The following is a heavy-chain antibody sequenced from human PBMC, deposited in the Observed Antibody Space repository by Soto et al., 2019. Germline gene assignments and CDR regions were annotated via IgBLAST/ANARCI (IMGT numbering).Heavy chain of an antibody. CDR3: ARAVHDYCNRYNWFDP. J-gene: IGHJ5*02. V-gene: IGHV1-69*01. Sequence: QVQLVQSGAEVKKPGSSVKVSCKASGGTFSSYAISWVRQAPGQGLEWMGGIIPIFGTANYSQKFQGRVTITADESTRTVYMELSSLRSEDTAVYYCARAVHDYCNRYNWFDPWGQRTLVTVSS. D-gene: IGHD4-4*01. CDR1: GGTFSSYA. CDR2: IIPIFGTA.